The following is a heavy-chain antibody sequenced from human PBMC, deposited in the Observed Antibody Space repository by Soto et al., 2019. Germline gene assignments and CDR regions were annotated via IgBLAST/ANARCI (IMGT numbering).Heavy chain of an antibody. CDR2: IYYSGST. J-gene: IGHJ6*03. V-gene: IGHV4-39*01. CDR3: ASIEEEYSSSSGYKSYYYYYMDV. Sequence: SDTLSLTCTVSGGSISSSSYYWCWIRHPPGKGLEWIGSIYYSGSTYYNPSLKSRVTISVDTSKNQFSLKLSSVTAADTAVYYCASIEEEYSSSSGYKSYYYYYMDVWGKGTTVTVSS. D-gene: IGHD6-6*01. CDR1: GGSISSSSYY.